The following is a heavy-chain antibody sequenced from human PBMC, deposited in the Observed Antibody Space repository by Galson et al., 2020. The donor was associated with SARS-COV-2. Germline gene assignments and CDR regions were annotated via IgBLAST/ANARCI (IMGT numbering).Heavy chain of an antibody. CDR3: AREVYSYGFFY. CDR1: GFTFSSYS. V-gene: IGHV3-21*01. J-gene: IGHJ4*02. D-gene: IGHD5-18*01. CDR2: ISSSSSYI. Sequence: GESLKISCAASGFTFSSYSMNWVRQAPGKGLKWVSSISSSSSYIYYADSVKGRFTISRDNAKNSLYLQMHSLRAEDSAVYYCAREVYSYGFFYWGQGTLVTVSS.